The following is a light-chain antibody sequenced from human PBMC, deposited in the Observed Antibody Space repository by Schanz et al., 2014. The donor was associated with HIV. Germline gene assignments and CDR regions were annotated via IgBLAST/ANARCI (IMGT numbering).Light chain of an antibody. CDR1: SSNIGAGYD. J-gene: IGLJ1*01. CDR3: CSYSRVGTPHYV. V-gene: IGLV1-40*01. CDR2: GNN. Sequence: QSVLTQPPSVSGAPGQRVTISCAGSSSNIGAGYDVHWYHHLPGSAPKLLISGNNNRPSGVPDRFSGSKSGTSASLAITGLQAEDEADYYCCSYSRVGTPHYVFGTGTKLTVL.